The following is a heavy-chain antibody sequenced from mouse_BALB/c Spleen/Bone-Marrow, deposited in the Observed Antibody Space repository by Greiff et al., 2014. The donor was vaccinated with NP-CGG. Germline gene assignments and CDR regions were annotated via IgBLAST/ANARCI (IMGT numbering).Heavy chain of an antibody. CDR1: GFNIKDTY. V-gene: IGHV14-3*02. D-gene: IGHD2-4*01. CDR3: ARGDYGGFAY. CDR2: IDPANGNT. J-gene: IGHJ3*01. Sequence: PGASVKLSCTASGFNIKDTYMHWVKQXXXQGLEWIGRIDPANGNTKYDPKFQGKATITADTSSNTAYLQLSSLTSEDTAVYYCARGDYGGFAYWGQGTLVTVSA.